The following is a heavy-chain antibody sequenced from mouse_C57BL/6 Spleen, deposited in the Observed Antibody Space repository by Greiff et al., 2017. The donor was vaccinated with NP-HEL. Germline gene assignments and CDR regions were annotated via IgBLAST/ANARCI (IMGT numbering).Heavy chain of an antibody. CDR2: IHPNSGST. CDR3: ARNYGSSLWYFDV. J-gene: IGHJ1*03. V-gene: IGHV1-64*01. D-gene: IGHD1-1*01. CDR1: GYTFTSYW. Sequence: VQLQQPGAELVKPGASVKLSCKASGYTFTSYWMHWVKQSPGQGLEWIGMIHPNSGSTNYNEKFKSKATLTVDKSSSTAYMQLSSLTSEDSAVYYCARNYGSSLWYFDVWGTGTTVTVSS.